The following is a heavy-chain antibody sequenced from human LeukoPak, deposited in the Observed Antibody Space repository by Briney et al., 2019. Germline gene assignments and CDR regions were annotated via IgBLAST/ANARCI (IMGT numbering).Heavy chain of an antibody. J-gene: IGHJ4*02. Sequence: ASVKVSCKASGYTFTSYGISWVRQAPGQGLEWMGWISAYNGNTNYAQKLQGRVTMTTDTSTSTAYMELRSLRSDDTAVYYCARDFEGYYYDSSGYEQPLDYWGQGTLVTVSS. CDR3: ARDFEGYYYDSSGYEQPLDY. D-gene: IGHD3-22*01. V-gene: IGHV1-18*01. CDR2: ISAYNGNT. CDR1: GYTFTSYG.